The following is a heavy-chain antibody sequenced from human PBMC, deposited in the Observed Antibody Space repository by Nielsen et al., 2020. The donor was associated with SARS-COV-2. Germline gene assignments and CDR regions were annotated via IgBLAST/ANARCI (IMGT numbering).Heavy chain of an antibody. J-gene: IGHJ4*02. V-gene: IGHV3-20*01. D-gene: IGHD3-22*01. CDR3: ARGVDYDSQTFDY. CDR2: INWNGGST. CDR1: GFTFDDYG. Sequence: GESLKISCAASGFTFDDYGMSWVRQAPGKGLEWVSGINWNGGSTGYADSVKGRFTISRDNAKNSLYLQMNSLRAEDTALYHCARGVDYDSQTFDYWGQGTLVTVSS.